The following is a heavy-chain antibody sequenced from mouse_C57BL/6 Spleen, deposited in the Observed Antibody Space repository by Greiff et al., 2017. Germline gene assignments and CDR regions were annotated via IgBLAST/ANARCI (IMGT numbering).Heavy chain of an antibody. D-gene: IGHD2-4*01. Sequence: VQLQQPGAELVKPGASVKMSCKASGYTFTSYWITWVKQRPGQGLEWIGDIYPGSGSTNYNEKFKSKATLTVDTSSSTAYMQLSSLTSEDSAVXYCARRGGLRQNYAMDYWGQGTSVTVAS. V-gene: IGHV1-55*01. J-gene: IGHJ4*01. CDR3: ARRGGLRQNYAMDY. CDR2: IYPGSGST. CDR1: GYTFTSYW.